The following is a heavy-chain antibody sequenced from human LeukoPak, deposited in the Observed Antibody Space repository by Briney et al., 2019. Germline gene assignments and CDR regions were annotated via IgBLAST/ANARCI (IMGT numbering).Heavy chain of an antibody. Sequence: PGGSLRPSCAASGFTFSSYEMNWVRQAPGEGLEWVSYISSRGSTIYYADSVKGRFTISRDNAKNSLYLQMNSLRAEDTAVYYCAELGITMIGGVWGKGTTVTISS. J-gene: IGHJ6*04. CDR1: GFTFSSYE. V-gene: IGHV3-48*03. D-gene: IGHD3-10*02. CDR3: AELGITMIGGV. CDR2: ISSRGSTI.